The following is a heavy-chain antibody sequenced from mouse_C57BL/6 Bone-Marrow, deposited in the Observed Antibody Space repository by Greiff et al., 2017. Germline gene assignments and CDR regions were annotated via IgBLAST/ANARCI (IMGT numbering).Heavy chain of an antibody. CDR3: ARAVDY. CDR1: GFTFSSYG. Sequence: EVKLVESGGDLVKPGGSLKLSCAASGFTFSSYGMSWVRQTPDKRLEWVATISSGGSYTYYPDSVKGRFTISRDNAKNTRYLQLSSLKSEDTAMYYCARAVDYWGQGTTLTVSS. J-gene: IGHJ2*01. CDR2: ISSGGSYT. V-gene: IGHV5-6*01.